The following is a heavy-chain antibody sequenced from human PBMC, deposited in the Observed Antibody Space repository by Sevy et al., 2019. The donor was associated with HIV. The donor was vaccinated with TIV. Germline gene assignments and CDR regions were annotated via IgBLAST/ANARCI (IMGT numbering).Heavy chain of an antibody. CDR3: AKDSSGGIDYFDY. CDR2: FSGSGGST. V-gene: IGHV3-23*01. CDR1: GFTFSSYA. Sequence: GGSLRLSCAASGFTFSSYAMSWVRQAPGKGLEWVSAFSGSGGSTYYADSVKGRFTISRDNSKNTLYLQMNSLRAEDTAVYYCAKDSSGGIDYFDYWGQGTLVTVSS. D-gene: IGHD2-15*01. J-gene: IGHJ4*02.